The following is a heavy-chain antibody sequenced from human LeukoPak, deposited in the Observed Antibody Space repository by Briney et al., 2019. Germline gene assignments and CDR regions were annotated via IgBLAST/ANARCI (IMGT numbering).Heavy chain of an antibody. CDR2: IKEDGSEK. Sequence: GGSLRLSCAASGFTFSDFWMSWVRQAPGKGLEWVASIKEDGSEKNYVDSVKGRFIISKDNAKNSLYLQMNSLRAEDTAVYYCAREGSSWGSYFDYWGQGILVTVSS. CDR3: AREGSSWGSYFDY. V-gene: IGHV3-7*03. J-gene: IGHJ4*02. CDR1: GFTFSDFW. D-gene: IGHD6-13*01.